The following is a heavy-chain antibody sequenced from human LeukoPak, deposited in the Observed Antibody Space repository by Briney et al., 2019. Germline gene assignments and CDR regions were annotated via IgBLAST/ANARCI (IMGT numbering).Heavy chain of an antibody. J-gene: IGHJ3*02. D-gene: IGHD3-3*01. Sequence: GGSLRLSCAASGFTFRNFAMNWVRQAPGKGLEWVSVVSGDAGTIHYADSVKGRFTISRGNSKNTLYLQMKSLRAEDTAIYYCARVRVIYDFWSSAFDIWGQGTMVTVSS. V-gene: IGHV3-23*01. CDR1: GFTFRNFA. CDR3: ARVRVIYDFWSSAFDI. CDR2: VSGDAGTI.